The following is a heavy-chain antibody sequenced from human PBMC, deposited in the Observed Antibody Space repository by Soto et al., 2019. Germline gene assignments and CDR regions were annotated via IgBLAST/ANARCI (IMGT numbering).Heavy chain of an antibody. Sequence: VGSLRLSCAASGFTFSSYGMHWVRQAPGKGLEWVAVIWYDGSNKYYADSVKGRFTISRDNSKNTLYLQMNSLRAEDTAVYYCAREYYYDSSGYYDPSIDYWGQGTLVTVSS. V-gene: IGHV3-33*01. CDR1: GFTFSSYG. J-gene: IGHJ4*02. D-gene: IGHD3-22*01. CDR2: IWYDGSNK. CDR3: AREYYYDSSGYYDPSIDY.